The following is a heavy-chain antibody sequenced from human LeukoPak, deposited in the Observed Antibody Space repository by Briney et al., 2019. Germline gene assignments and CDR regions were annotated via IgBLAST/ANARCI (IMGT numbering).Heavy chain of an antibody. CDR2: IYYSGST. CDR1: GGSISSSSYY. Sequence: SETLSLTCTVSGGSISSSSYYRGWIRQPPGKGLEWIGSIYYSGSTYYNPSLKSRVTISVDTSKNQFSLKLSSVTAADTAVYYCARPSGYSSGYFDYWGQGTLVTVSS. V-gene: IGHV4-39*01. CDR3: ARPSGYSSGYFDY. D-gene: IGHD6-19*01. J-gene: IGHJ4*02.